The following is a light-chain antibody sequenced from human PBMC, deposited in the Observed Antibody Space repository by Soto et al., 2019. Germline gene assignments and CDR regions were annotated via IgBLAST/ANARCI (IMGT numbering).Light chain of an antibody. V-gene: IGLV2-14*03. Sequence: QSVLTQPASVSGSRGQSIAISCSGSTSDVGGYNYVSWYQQYPGKAPKLILYGVSDRPSGVSDRFSGSKSGNTASLIISGLQAEDEAHYYCSSYTASTTLFGGGTKVTVL. J-gene: IGLJ2*01. CDR2: GVS. CDR3: SSYTASTTL. CDR1: TSDVGGYNY.